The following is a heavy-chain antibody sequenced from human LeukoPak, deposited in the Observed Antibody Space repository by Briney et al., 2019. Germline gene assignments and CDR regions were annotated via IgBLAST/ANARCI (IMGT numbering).Heavy chain of an antibody. CDR1: GGTFSSYA. Sequence: SVKVSFKASGGTFSSYAISWVRQAPGQGLEWMGGIIPIFGTANYAQKFQGRVTITADESTSTAYMELSSLRSEDTAVYYCARDLSGTSGRRYFDYWGQGTLVTVSS. V-gene: IGHV1-69*13. D-gene: IGHD2-2*01. CDR3: ARDLSGTSGRRYFDY. CDR2: IIPIFGTA. J-gene: IGHJ4*02.